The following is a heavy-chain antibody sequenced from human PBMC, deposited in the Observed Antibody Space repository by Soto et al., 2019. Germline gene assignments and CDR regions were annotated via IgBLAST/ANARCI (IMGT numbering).Heavy chain of an antibody. J-gene: IGHJ6*02. V-gene: IGHV1-69*01. CDR2: IIPIFGTA. D-gene: IGHD1-26*01. CDR3: ARIVGAPGYYYYYGMDV. Sequence: WVRQAPGQGLEWMGGIIPIFGTANYAQKFQGRVTITADESTSTAYMELSSLRSEDTAVYYCARIVGAPGYYYYYGMDVWGQGTTVTVSS.